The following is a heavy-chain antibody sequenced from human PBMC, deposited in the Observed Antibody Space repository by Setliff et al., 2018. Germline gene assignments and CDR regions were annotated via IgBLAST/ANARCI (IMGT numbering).Heavy chain of an antibody. D-gene: IGHD5-12*01. CDR1: GVPISSSSYY. J-gene: IGHJ4*01. CDR2: IFLSGIT. CDR3: ARLYSGYDNLFDY. V-gene: IGHV4-39*07. Sequence: SETLSLTCTVSGVPISSSSYYWGWIRQSPGKGLEWIGSIFLSGITTYNPSLKSRVTISVDTSKNQFSLKLSSVTAADTAVYYCARLYSGYDNLFDYWGQEPWSPSPQ.